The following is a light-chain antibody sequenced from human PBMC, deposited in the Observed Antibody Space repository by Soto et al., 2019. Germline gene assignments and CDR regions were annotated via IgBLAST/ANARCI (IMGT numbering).Light chain of an antibody. CDR3: CSYAGSYTHV. CDR2: DVT. CDR1: SSDVGGYNF. J-gene: IGLJ1*01. Sequence: QSALTQSRSVSGSPGQSVTISCIGTSSDVGGYNFVSWYQQYPGKAPKLIIYDVTKRPSGVPDRFSGSKSGNTASLTISGLQTDDEADYYCCSYAGSYTHVFGTGTKVTVL. V-gene: IGLV2-11*01.